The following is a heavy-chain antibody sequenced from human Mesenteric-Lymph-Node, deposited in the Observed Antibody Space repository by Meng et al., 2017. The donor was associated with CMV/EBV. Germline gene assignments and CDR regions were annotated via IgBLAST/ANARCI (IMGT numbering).Heavy chain of an antibody. J-gene: IGHJ3*02. CDR3: ARDRGITISPGIFDI. CDR1: GGSISSGDFY. V-gene: IGHV4-30-4*08. D-gene: IGHD3-3*01. Sequence: SETLSLTCTVSGGSISSGDFYWGWIRQAPGRGLEWIGYIHYSGHTYYYPSLKSRVTISVDTSKKQFSLNLRSVTAADTAVYYCARDRGITISPGIFDIWGQGTMVTVSS. CDR2: IHYSGHT.